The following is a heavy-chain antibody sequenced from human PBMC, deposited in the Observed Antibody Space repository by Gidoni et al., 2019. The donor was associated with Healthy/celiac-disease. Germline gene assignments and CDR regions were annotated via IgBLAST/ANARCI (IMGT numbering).Heavy chain of an antibody. D-gene: IGHD2-15*01. CDR2: IYYSGST. CDR1: GGSISSYD. V-gene: IGHV4-59*08. Sequence: QVHLQVSGPGLVKPSENLSLTCTVYGGSISSYDWIWIRQPPGKGLEWIGYIYYSGSTNYTPSLKSRVTISVDTSKNQFSLKLSSVTAADTAVYYCARGGYCSGGSCYPYFDYWGQGTLVTVSS. J-gene: IGHJ4*02. CDR3: ARGGYCSGGSCYPYFDY.